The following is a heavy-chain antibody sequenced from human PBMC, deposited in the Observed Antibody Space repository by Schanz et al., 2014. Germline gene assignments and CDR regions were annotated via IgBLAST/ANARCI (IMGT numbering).Heavy chain of an antibody. V-gene: IGHV1-18*01. J-gene: IGHJ4*02. CDR1: GYTFTSYG. CDR3: ARGRGFYDY. Sequence: QVQLVQSGAEVKKPGASVKVSCKASGYTFTSYGISWVRQAPGQGLEWMGIVNPSVRGTHFAREFQGRVTVTADTSTSTAYMELSSLTSEDTAVHYCARGRGFYDYWGQGTLVTVSS. D-gene: IGHD3-10*01. CDR2: VNPSVRGT.